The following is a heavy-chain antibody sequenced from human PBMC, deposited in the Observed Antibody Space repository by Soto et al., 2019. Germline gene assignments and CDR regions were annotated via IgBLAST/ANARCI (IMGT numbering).Heavy chain of an antibody. Sequence: SETLSLTCAVYGGSFGGYYWSWIRQPPGKGLEWIGEINHSGSTNYNPSLKSRVTISVDTSKKQFSMTLRSVTAADTAMYYCVRDGTKNLRDWFDPWGQGILVTVSS. D-gene: IGHD1-1*01. CDR1: GGSFGGYY. V-gene: IGHV4-34*01. J-gene: IGHJ5*02. CDR3: VRDGTKNLRDWFDP. CDR2: INHSGST.